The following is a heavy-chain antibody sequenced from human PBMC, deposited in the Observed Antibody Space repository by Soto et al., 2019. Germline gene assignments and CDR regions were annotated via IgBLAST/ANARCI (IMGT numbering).Heavy chain of an antibody. CDR3: ARQNNKEWLNPLDL. D-gene: IGHD6-19*01. CDR1: GGSFSGYY. J-gene: IGHJ4*02. CDR2: INHSGST. V-gene: IGHV4-34*01. Sequence: PSETLSLTSAVFGGSFSGYYLSWIRQTPRKGLEWIGEINHSGSTNYNPSLQSRVTISVDMSKSQFSLKLSSVTAAVTVMYYCARQNNKEWLNPLDLWGQGTLVTVSS.